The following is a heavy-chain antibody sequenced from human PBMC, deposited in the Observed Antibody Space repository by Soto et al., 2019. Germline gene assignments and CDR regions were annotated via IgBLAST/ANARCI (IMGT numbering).Heavy chain of an antibody. J-gene: IGHJ4*02. CDR2: ISYNGST. CDR1: GGSLSDYY. D-gene: IGHD6-19*01. CDR3: ARLSGSGWYTAAY. Sequence: VQLQESGPGLVKPSETLSLTCTVSGGSLSDYYWSWIRQPPGKGLEWIGYISYNGSTNYNPSLKSRVTMSIDTSNSQFSLKLTSVTAADAAVYYCARLSGSGWYTAAYWGQGTLVTVSS. V-gene: IGHV4-59*08.